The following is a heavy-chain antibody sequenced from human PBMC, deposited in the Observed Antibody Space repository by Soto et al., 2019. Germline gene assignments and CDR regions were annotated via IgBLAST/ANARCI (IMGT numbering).Heavy chain of an antibody. Sequence: XGSLRLSCAASGFTFSSYAMSWVRQAPGKGLDWVSAISGGGGSTYYADSVKGRVTISRDNSKNTLYLQMNSLRAEDTALYYCAKVSLGATTITDYYYYGLDVWGQGTTVTVSS. CDR2: ISGGGGST. D-gene: IGHD1-26*01. J-gene: IGHJ6*02. CDR3: AKVSLGATTITDYYYYGLDV. V-gene: IGHV3-23*01. CDR1: GFTFSSYA.